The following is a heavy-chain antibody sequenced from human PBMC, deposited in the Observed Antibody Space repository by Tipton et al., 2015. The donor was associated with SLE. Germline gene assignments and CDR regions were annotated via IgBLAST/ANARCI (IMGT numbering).Heavy chain of an antibody. D-gene: IGHD6-13*01. CDR3: ARGRAAAGRPNWFGP. J-gene: IGHJ5*02. CDR2: MNPNSGST. Sequence: QLVQSGAEVRKPGASVKVSCRASGYTFSSYDINWVRQASGQGLEWMGWMNPNSGSTGYAQNFQGRITMTRNTSVSTAYMELSSLRSEDTAVYYCARGRAAAGRPNWFGPWGQGTLVTVSS. V-gene: IGHV1-8*02. CDR1: GYTFSSYD.